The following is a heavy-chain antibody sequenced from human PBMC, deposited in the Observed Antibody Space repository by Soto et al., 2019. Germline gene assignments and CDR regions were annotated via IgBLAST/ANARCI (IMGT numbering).Heavy chain of an antibody. CDR2: IIPIFGTA. V-gene: IGHV1-69*06. CDR3: AFGPPDTYYYYGVYV. J-gene: IGHJ6*02. D-gene: IGHD3-3*01. Sequence: SVKVSCKASGGTFSSYAISWVRQAPGQGLEWMGGIIPIFGTANYAQKFQGRVTITADKSTSTAYMELSSLRSEDTAVYYCAFGPPDTYYYYGVYVWGQGTTVTVSS. CDR1: GGTFSSYA.